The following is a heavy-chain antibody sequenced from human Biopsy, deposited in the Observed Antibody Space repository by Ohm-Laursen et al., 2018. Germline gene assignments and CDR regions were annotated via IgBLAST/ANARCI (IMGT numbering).Heavy chain of an antibody. V-gene: IGHV4-61*01. CDR1: GDSLSSGPDN. CDR2: IYSGGNT. CDR3: ARGRRTSGWPYFAN. J-gene: IGHJ4*02. D-gene: IGHD6-19*01. Sequence: GTLSPTCTVSGDSLSSGPDNWSWVRQPPGQGLEYIGFIYSGGNTNYNPSLQNRVTMSVDTSKNQFSLKLSSVIAADTAVYYCARGRRTSGWPYFANWGQGTLVIVSS.